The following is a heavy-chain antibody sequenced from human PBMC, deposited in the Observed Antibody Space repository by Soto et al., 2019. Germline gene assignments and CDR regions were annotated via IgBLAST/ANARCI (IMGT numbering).Heavy chain of an antibody. V-gene: IGHV5-51*01. CDR1: GYSFTSYW. Sequence: GESLKISCSGSGYSFTSYWIGWVRQMPGKGLEGMVIIYPGDSDTRYSPSFEGQVTISADKSISTAYLQWSSLKASDTAMYYCARREETYYYGSGSYYFDYWGQGTLVTLFS. CDR3: ARREETYYYGSGSYYFDY. D-gene: IGHD3-10*01. J-gene: IGHJ4*02. CDR2: IYPGDSDT.